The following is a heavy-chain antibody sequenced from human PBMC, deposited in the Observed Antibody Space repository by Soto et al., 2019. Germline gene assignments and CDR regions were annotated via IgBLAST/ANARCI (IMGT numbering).Heavy chain of an antibody. CDR3: ARKDYYGAGIYYFDH. CDR1: GYTFTAYP. CDR2: INVANGDT. Sequence: QVQLVQSGAEVKKPGASVKVSCKASGYTFTAYPMHWVRQAPGQRRERMGWINVANGDTGYSQKLQGRVTVTRETYESTVYMEVSSLTSEDTAVYYCARKDYYGAGIYYFDHWGQGTLVTVSS. V-gene: IGHV1-3*01. D-gene: IGHD3-10*01. J-gene: IGHJ4*02.